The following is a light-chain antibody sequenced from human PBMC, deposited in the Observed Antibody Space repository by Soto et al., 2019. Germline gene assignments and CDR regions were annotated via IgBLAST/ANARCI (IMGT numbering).Light chain of an antibody. J-gene: IGLJ1*01. CDR3: CSYSGSRTFV. CDR2: EGS. Sequence: QSALAQPASVSGSPGQSITLSCTGTSGDVGSYNLVSWYQQHPGKAPKLMIYEGSKRPSGVSTRFSGSKSGNTASLTTSGLQAEDEADYYCCSYSGSRTFVFGTGTKVTVL. V-gene: IGLV2-23*03. CDR1: SGDVGSYNL.